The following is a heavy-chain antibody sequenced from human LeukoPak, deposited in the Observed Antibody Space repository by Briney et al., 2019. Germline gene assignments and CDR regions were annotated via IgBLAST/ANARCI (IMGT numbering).Heavy chain of an antibody. J-gene: IGHJ4*02. Sequence: GGSLRLSCAASGFTFSSYGMHWVRQAPGKGLEWVAFIRYDGSNKYYADSVKGRFTISRDNSKNTLYLQMNSLRAEDTAVYYCAKESYFWAVGGSGSYDYWGQGTLVTVSS. D-gene: IGHD3-10*01. CDR3: AKESYFWAVGGSGSYDY. V-gene: IGHV3-30*02. CDR1: GFTFSSYG. CDR2: IRYDGSNK.